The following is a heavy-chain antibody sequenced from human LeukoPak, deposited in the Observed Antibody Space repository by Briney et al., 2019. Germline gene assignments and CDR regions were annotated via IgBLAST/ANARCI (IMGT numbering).Heavy chain of an antibody. CDR2: ISGSGGNT. Sequence: GGSLRLSCAASGFTFSSYSMSWVRQAPGKGLEWVSGISGSGGNTYYANSVKGRFTISRDSSKNTLYLQMSSLRVEDTAVYYCAKTDRTGALGRFRMRSDAFDIWGQGTMVTVSS. CDR1: GFTFSSYS. J-gene: IGHJ3*02. D-gene: IGHD3-3*01. CDR3: AKTDRTGALGRFRMRSDAFDI. V-gene: IGHV3-23*01.